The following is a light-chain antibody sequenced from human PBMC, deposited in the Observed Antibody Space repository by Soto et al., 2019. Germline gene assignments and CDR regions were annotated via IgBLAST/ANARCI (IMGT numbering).Light chain of an antibody. CDR1: SSDIGGYDY. J-gene: IGLJ1*01. V-gene: IGLV2-8*01. CDR2: EVS. CDR3: CSFAGSFSYV. Sequence: QSVLTQPPSASGSPGQSVTISCTGTSSDIGGYDYVSWYQQHPGKAPKLIIYEVSKRPSGVPDRFSGSKSGNTASLTVSGLQAEDEADYSCCSFAGSFSYVFGGGTKLTVL.